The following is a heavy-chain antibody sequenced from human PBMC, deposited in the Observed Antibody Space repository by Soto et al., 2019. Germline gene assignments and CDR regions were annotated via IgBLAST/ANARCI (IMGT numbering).Heavy chain of an antibody. J-gene: IGHJ6*02. Sequence: GGSLRLSCAASGFTFSSYGMHWVRQAPGKGLEWVAAISYDGSNKYSADSVKGRFTISRDNSKNTLYLQMNSLRAEDTAVYYCEKDSRGIYYYYGMDVWGQGTKVTVSS. CDR3: EKDSRGIYYYYGMDV. CDR2: ISYDGSNK. V-gene: IGHV3-30*18. D-gene: IGHD2-15*01. CDR1: GFTFSSYG.